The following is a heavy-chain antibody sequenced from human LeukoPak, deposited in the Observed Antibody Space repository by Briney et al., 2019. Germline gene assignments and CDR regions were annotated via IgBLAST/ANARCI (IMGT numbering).Heavy chain of an antibody. J-gene: IGHJ3*02. V-gene: IGHV3-21*01. Sequence: KPGGSLRLSCAASGFTFSSYSMNWVRQAPGKGLEWVSSISSSSSYIYYADSVKGRFTISRDNAKNSLYLQMNSLRAEDTAVYYCARDQNPYGSGHDAFDIWGQGTMVTVSS. CDR2: ISSSSSYI. CDR1: GFTFSSYS. CDR3: ARDQNPYGSGHDAFDI. D-gene: IGHD3-10*01.